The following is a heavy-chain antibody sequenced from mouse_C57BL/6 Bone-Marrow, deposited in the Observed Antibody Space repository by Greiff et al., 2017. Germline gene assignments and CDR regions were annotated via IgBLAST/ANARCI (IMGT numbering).Heavy chain of an antibody. Sequence: EVQRVESGEGLVKPGGSLKLSCAASGFTFSSYAMSWVRQTPEKRLEWVAYISSGGDYIYYADTVKGRFTISRDHARNTLYLQMSSLKSEDTAMYYCTRVEVYYYGSSLYYYAMDYWGQGTSVTVSS. V-gene: IGHV5-9-1*02. CDR3: TRVEVYYYGSSLYYYAMDY. CDR2: ISSGGDYI. D-gene: IGHD1-1*01. CDR1: GFTFSSYA. J-gene: IGHJ4*01.